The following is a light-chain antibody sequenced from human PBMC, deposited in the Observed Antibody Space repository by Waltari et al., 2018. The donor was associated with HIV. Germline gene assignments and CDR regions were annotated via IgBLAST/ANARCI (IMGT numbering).Light chain of an antibody. J-gene: IGKJ5*01. CDR3: LQHNSYPFIT. CDR1: QGVRND. Sequence: DIQLTQFPSSLSASVGDRVTITCRASQGVRNDLGWFQQKPGQAPERLIYAASRLQSGVPPRFSGDGSKTFFTLTITDLHPEDFATYFCLQHNSYPFITLGQGTRLE. CDR2: AAS. V-gene: IGKV1-17*02.